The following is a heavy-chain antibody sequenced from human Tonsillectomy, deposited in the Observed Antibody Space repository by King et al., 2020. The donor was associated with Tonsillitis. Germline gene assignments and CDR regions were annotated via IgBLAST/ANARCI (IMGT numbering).Heavy chain of an antibody. CDR3: TRLDKVLVGDGRGLDY. V-gene: IGHV4-39*07. CDR1: GDSISSSSYY. Sequence: QLQESGPGLVKPSETLSLTCTVSGDSISSSSYYWGWTRQPPGKGLEWIGSIYYSGSTYYKPSLKSRVTISVDTSKNHFSLKLSSVTAADTAVYYCTRLDKVLVGDGRGLDYWGQGTLVTVSS. CDR2: IYYSGST. D-gene: IGHD2-15*01. J-gene: IGHJ4*02.